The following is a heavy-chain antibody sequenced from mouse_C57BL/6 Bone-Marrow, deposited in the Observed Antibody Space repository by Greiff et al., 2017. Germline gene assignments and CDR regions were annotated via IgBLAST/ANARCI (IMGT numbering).Heavy chain of an antibody. CDR3: TTVRQLRLGFAY. D-gene: IGHD3-2*02. CDR1: GFNIKDDY. V-gene: IGHV14-4*01. Sequence: EVQLQQSGAELVRPGASVKLSCTASGFNIKDDYMHWVKQRPEQGLEWIGWIDPENGDTEYASKFQGKATITADTSSNTAYLQLSSLTSEDTAVYYCTTVRQLRLGFAYWGQGTRVTVSA. CDR2: IDPENGDT. J-gene: IGHJ3*01.